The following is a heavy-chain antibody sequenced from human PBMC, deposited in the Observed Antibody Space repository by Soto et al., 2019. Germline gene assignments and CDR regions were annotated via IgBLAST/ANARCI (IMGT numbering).Heavy chain of an antibody. CDR1: GGTFSSYT. D-gene: IGHD6-19*01. CDR3: ARRYSSGWGIRDY. CDR2: IIPILGIA. Sequence: VASVKVSCKASGGTFSSYTISWVRQAPGQGLEWMGRIIPILGIANYAQKFQGRVTITRDTSASTAYMELSSLRSEDTAVYYCARRYSSGWGIRDYWGQGTLVTVSS. J-gene: IGHJ4*02. V-gene: IGHV1-69*02.